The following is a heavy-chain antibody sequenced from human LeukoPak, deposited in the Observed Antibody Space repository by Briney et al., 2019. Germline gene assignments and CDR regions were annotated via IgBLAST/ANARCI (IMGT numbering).Heavy chain of an antibody. CDR3: ASRHVDTTMVTDY. CDR1: GGSISSSNYY. D-gene: IGHD5-18*01. CDR2: IYYSGST. J-gene: IGHJ4*02. V-gene: IGHV4-39*07. Sequence: SETLSLTCTVSGGSISSSNYYWGWIRQPPGKGLEWIGSIYYSGSTHYNPSLKSRVTISVDTSKNQFSLKLSSVTAADTAVYYCASRHVDTTMVTDYWGQGILVTVSS.